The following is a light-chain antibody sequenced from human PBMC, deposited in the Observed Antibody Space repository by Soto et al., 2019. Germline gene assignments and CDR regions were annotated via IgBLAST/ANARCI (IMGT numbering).Light chain of an antibody. V-gene: IGKV3-20*01. J-gene: IGKJ4*01. Sequence: EIVLTQSPGTLSLSPGERATLSCRASQSVSSNYLAWYQQKPGQAPRLLIYGASSRATGIPDRFSGSGSGTDFTLTISRLEPEDFAVYYCQQYGSIPLTFGGGTKVDI. CDR3: QQYGSIPLT. CDR1: QSVSSNY. CDR2: GAS.